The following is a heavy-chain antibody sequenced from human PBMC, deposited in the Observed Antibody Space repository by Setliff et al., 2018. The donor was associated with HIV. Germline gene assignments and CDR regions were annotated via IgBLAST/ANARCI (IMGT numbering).Heavy chain of an antibody. CDR1: GYTFTDYG. CDR3: ARGKTWLRFLDY. V-gene: IGHV1-18*01. Sequence: GASVKVSCKASGYTFTDYGISWVRQAPGQGLEWMGWIRAYNGNTKYAQNVQGRVTVTMDTSTSTAYMELRSLKSDDTAVYYCARGKTWLRFLDYWGQGTLVTVSS. CDR2: IRAYNGNT. J-gene: IGHJ4*02. D-gene: IGHD5-12*01.